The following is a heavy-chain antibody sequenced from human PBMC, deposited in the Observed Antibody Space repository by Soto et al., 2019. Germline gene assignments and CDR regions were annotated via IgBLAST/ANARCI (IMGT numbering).Heavy chain of an antibody. CDR1: GGTFSSYA. CDR2: IIPIFGTA. D-gene: IGHD3-10*01. V-gene: IGHV1-69*13. Sequence: SVKVSCKASGGTFSSYAISWVRQAPGQGLEWMGGIIPIFGTANYAQKFQGRVTITADESTSTAYMELSSLRSEDTAVYYCARYPRREFAYYYYYGMDVWGQGITVTVSS. J-gene: IGHJ6*02. CDR3: ARYPRREFAYYYYYGMDV.